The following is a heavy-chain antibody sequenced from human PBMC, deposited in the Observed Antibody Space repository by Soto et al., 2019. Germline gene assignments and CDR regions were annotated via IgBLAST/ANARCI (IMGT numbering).Heavy chain of an antibody. Sequence: QVQLVQSGAEVKKPGASVKVSCKASGYTFTSYGISWVRQAPGQGLEWMGWISAYNGNTNYAQKLQGRVTMTTDTSTRTAYMELRSLRSDDTAVYYCARDRVQYCSGGSCYGGVDYWGQGTLVTVSS. CDR1: GYTFTSYG. D-gene: IGHD2-15*01. CDR2: ISAYNGNT. CDR3: ARDRVQYCSGGSCYGGVDY. J-gene: IGHJ4*02. V-gene: IGHV1-18*04.